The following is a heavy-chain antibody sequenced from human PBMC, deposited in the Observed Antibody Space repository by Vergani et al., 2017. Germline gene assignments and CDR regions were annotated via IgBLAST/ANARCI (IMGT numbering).Heavy chain of an antibody. J-gene: IGHJ4*02. V-gene: IGHV4-4*07. D-gene: IGHD7-27*01. CDR2: LCPSGST. CDR3: ATGAGPFDI. CDR1: GAPISYWC. Sequence: QVQMQESGPGLVKTSETLSPTCSASGAPISYWCRSWVRQPAGKGLEWIGRLCPSGSTNYKPSLKSRVTMSIDTSKNQFSLELTSVTAADTAVYYCATGAGPFDICCQETLVTVAS.